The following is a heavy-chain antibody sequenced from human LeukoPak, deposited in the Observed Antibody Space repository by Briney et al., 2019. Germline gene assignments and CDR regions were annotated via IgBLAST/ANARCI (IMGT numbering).Heavy chain of an antibody. Sequence: GGSLRLSCTASGFTFSSDSMSWVRQAPGRALEWVSSISSRSDYIYYADSVKGRFTISRDNAKNSLFLQMNSLRAEDTAVYYCARGSTTEIGWNYWGQGTLVTVSS. J-gene: IGHJ4*02. CDR1: GFTFSSDS. V-gene: IGHV3-21*01. D-gene: IGHD1-14*01. CDR2: ISSRSDYI. CDR3: ARGSTTEIGWNY.